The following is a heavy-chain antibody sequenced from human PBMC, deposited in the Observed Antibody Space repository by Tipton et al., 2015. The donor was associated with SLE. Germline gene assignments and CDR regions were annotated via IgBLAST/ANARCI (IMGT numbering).Heavy chain of an antibody. Sequence: TLSLTCDVSGGSVGSYYWSWVRQIPGKGLEWIGYIYQSGLTALNPSLESRITLSIDTSRNQFSLKLTSMSAADTAVYYCARESAQGLDYWGQGTLVTVSS. CDR3: ARESAQGLDY. CDR1: GGSVGSYY. J-gene: IGHJ4*02. V-gene: IGHV4-59*02. CDR2: IYQSGLT.